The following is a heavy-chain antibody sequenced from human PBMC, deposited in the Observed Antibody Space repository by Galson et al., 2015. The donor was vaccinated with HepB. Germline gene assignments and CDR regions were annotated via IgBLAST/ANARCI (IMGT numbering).Heavy chain of an antibody. V-gene: IGHV3-43D*03. J-gene: IGHJ6*02. CDR1: GFTFDDYA. Sequence: SLRLSCAASGFTFDDYAMHWVRQAPGKGLEWVSLISWDGGSTYYADSVKGRFTISRDNSKNSLYLQMNSLRAEDTALYYCAKDLISGSSPGGVVSGMDVWGQGTTVTVSS. D-gene: IGHD4-23*01. CDR2: ISWDGGST. CDR3: AKDLISGSSPGGVVSGMDV.